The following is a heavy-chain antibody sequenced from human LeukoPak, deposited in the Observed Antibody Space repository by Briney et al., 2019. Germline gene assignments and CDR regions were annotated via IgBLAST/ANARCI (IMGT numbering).Heavy chain of an antibody. D-gene: IGHD3-22*01. V-gene: IGHV3-21*05. Sequence: KTGGSLRLSCSASGFTFSSYAMHWVRQTPGKGLEWISYISSSSYIDYADSVKGRFTISRDNAKNSLYLQMDSLRAEDTAVYYCAKDDYYDSSGYYEWGQGTLVTVSS. CDR1: GFTFSSYA. J-gene: IGHJ4*02. CDR2: ISSSSYI. CDR3: AKDDYYDSSGYYE.